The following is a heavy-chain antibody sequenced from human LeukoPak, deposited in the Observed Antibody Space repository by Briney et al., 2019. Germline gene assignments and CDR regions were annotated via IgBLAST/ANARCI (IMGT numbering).Heavy chain of an antibody. V-gene: IGHV3-21*01. CDR2: ISSTSSYI. D-gene: IGHD1-26*01. CDR3: ARDHWGAPSQ. J-gene: IGHJ4*02. CDR1: GITFSSYS. Sequence: GGSPRLSCAASGITFSSYSMNWVRQAPGKGLEWVSSISSTSSYIYYADSVNRRFNISRDKAKNSPYLQLNSLRAEDTAVYYCARDHWGAPSQWGQGTLVIVSS.